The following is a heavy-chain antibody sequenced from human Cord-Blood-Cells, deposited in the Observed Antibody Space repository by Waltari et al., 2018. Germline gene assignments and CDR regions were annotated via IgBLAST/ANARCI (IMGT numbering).Heavy chain of an antibody. J-gene: IGHJ2*01. CDR2: ISSSSSTI. CDR3: ARSGIAAAAHYWYFDL. Sequence: LEWVSYISSSSSTIYYADSVKGRFTISRDNAKNSLYLQMNSLRDEDTAVYYCARSGIAAAAHYWYFDLWGRGTLVTVSS. D-gene: IGHD6-13*01. V-gene: IGHV3-48*02.